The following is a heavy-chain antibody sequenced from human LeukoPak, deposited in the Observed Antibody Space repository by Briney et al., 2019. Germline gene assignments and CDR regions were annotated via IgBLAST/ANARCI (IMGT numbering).Heavy chain of an antibody. CDR3: ARAVNYSNYLGY. J-gene: IGHJ4*01. V-gene: IGHV3-74*01. CDR2: INSDGSST. CDR1: GFTFISYW. D-gene: IGHD4-11*01. Sequence: GGSLRHSSAASGFTFISYWMCRGRQAPGKGLVWVSRINSDGSSTNYADSVKGRFTISRDNAKNTLYLEMNSLRAEDTAMYYCARAVNYSNYLGYWGQGTLVTVSS.